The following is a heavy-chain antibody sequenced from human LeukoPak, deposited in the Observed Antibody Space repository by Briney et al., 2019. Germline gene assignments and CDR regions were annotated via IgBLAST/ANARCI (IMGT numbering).Heavy chain of an antibody. CDR3: ARGRDDYYDSSGYYDN. Sequence: SETLSLTCTVSGGSISSYYWSWIRQPPGKGLEWIGYIYYSGSTNYDPSLKSRVTISVDTSKNQFSLKLSSVTAADTAVYYCARGRDDYYDSSGYYDNWGQGTLVTVSS. J-gene: IGHJ4*02. D-gene: IGHD3-22*01. V-gene: IGHV4-59*01. CDR1: GGSISSYY. CDR2: IYYSGST.